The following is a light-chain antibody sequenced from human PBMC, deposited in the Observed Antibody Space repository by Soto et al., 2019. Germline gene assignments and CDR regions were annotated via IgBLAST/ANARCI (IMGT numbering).Light chain of an antibody. V-gene: IGLV1-44*01. CDR3: TATDDRLTGPV. Sequence: QPVLTQPPSASGTPGQRVTISCSGSSSNIGSNTVNWYQQLPGTAPKLLIYNNDQRPSGVPDRFSASKSGTSASLAISGLRSEDEADYYCTATDDRLTGPVFGGGTKLTVL. J-gene: IGLJ2*01. CDR2: NND. CDR1: SSNIGSNT.